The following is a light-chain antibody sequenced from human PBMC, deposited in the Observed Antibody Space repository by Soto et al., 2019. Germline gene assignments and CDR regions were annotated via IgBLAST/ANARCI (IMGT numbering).Light chain of an antibody. V-gene: IGKV3-11*01. CDR3: QQRSNWPS. Sequence: EIVLTQSPATLSLSPGERATLSCRASQSVSSYLAWYQQKPGQAPRLLIYDASNRATGIPARCSGSGSGTAFTLTISSLEPEDFEVYYCQQRSNWPSFGQGTRLEI. CDR2: DAS. CDR1: QSVSSY. J-gene: IGKJ5*01.